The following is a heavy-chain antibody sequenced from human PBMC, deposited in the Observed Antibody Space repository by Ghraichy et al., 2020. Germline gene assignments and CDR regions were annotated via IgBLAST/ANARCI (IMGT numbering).Heavy chain of an antibody. CDR1: GGSFSGYY. J-gene: IGHJ6*03. Sequence: SQTLSLTCAVYGGSFSGYYWSWIRQPPGKGLEWIGEINHSGSTNYNPSLKSRVTISVDTSKNQFSLKLSSVTAADTAVYYCARTYYGSGSYYPAYYYYYYMDVWGKGTTVTVSS. CDR2: INHSGST. V-gene: IGHV4-34*01. D-gene: IGHD3-10*01. CDR3: ARTYYGSGSYYPAYYYYYYMDV.